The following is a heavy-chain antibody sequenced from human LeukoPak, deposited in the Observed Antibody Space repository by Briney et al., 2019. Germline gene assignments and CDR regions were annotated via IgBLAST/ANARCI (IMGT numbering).Heavy chain of an antibody. V-gene: IGHV3-7*01. CDR3: ARDQTLVAIGASGY. CDR1: GFKFSGYW. Sequence: GGSLRLSCVASGFKFSGYWMTWVRHTPGKGLEWVANIKQDGDDKYYAESVRGQFTISRDNVRNSLYLQMNSLRAEDTGIYYCARDQTLVAIGASGYWGQGTLVTVSS. J-gene: IGHJ4*02. CDR2: IKQDGDDK. D-gene: IGHD2/OR15-2a*01.